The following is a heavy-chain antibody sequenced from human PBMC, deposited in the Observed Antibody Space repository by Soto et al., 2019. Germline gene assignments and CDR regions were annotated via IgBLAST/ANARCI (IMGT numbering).Heavy chain of an antibody. Sequence: TLSLTCTVSGASITGSSYWSWIRQPAGKGLEWIGRFSLSGTTNYNPSLRGRATMSADVSKNQFSLRLTSVTAADTALYYCARGMTPLGAPAWYYFDSWGQGTLVTVSS. CDR1: GASITGSSY. CDR3: ARGMTPLGAPAWYYFDS. CDR2: FSLSGTT. D-gene: IGHD2-15*01. J-gene: IGHJ4*02. V-gene: IGHV4-4*07.